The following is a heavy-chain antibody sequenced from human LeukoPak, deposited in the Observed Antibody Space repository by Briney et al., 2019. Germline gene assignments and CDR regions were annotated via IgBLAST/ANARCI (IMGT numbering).Heavy chain of an antibody. Sequence: TGGSLRLSCAASGFTFSSYGMHWVRQAPGKGLEWVAVISYDGSNKYYADSVKGRFTISRDNSKNTLYLQMNSLRAEDTAVYYCAKDSYNWNYWGQGTLVTVSS. D-gene: IGHD1-20*01. CDR3: AKDSYNWNY. CDR2: ISYDGSNK. V-gene: IGHV3-30*18. CDR1: GFTFSSYG. J-gene: IGHJ4*02.